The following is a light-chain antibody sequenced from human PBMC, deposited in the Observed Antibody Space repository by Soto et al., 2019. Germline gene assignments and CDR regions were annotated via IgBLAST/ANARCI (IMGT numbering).Light chain of an antibody. CDR1: QDVHDR. CDR2: LAS. CDR3: QQYEILPLT. Sequence: DTQMTQSPSSLSASVGDRVTITCQASQDVHDRLNWFQHKPGKAPKLLIYLASNLETGVPSRFSGSGFGTDFSFTISSLQPEDIATYYCQQYEILPLTFGQGTKVEIK. J-gene: IGKJ1*01. V-gene: IGKV1-33*01.